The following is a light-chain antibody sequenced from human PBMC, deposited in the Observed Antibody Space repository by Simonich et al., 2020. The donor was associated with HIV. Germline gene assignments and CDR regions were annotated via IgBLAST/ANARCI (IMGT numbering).Light chain of an antibody. J-gene: IGKJ3*01. CDR2: AAS. Sequence: DIQMTQSPSTLSAHVGDRVTITCRASQSIDNWLAWYQQKPGKAPKLLIYAASSLQGGVPSRFSGSGFGTDFTLTISSMQSEDFAVYYCQQYNNWPSPFTFGPGTKVDIK. CDR3: QQYNNWPSPFT. V-gene: IGKV1-5*01. CDR1: QSIDNW.